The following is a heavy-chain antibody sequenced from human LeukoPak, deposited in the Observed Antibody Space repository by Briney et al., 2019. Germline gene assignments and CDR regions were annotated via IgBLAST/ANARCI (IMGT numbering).Heavy chain of an antibody. J-gene: IGHJ4*02. Sequence: GGSLRLSCAASEFTFSNYAMSWVRRAPGKGLEWVSAISGSGGSTYYADSVKGRFTISRDNSKNTLYLQMNSLRAEDTAVYYCAKGALGYCSGGSCYPNLADYWGQGTLVTVSS. CDR1: EFTFSNYA. CDR2: ISGSGGST. CDR3: AKGALGYCSGGSCYPNLADY. D-gene: IGHD2-15*01. V-gene: IGHV3-23*01.